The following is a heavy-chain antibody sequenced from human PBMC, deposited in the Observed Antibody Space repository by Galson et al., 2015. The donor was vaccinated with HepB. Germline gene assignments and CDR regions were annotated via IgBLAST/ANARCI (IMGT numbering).Heavy chain of an antibody. CDR2: ISAYNGNT. D-gene: IGHD3-22*01. CDR1: GYTFTSYG. CDR3: ARDRYDSSGYYPNWFDP. V-gene: IGHV1-18*01. Sequence: SVKVSCKASGYTFTSYGISWVRQAPGQGLEWMGWISAYNGNTNYAQKLQGRVTMTTDTSTSTAYMELRSLRSDDTAVYYCARDRYDSSGYYPNWFDPWGQGTLVTVSS. J-gene: IGHJ5*02.